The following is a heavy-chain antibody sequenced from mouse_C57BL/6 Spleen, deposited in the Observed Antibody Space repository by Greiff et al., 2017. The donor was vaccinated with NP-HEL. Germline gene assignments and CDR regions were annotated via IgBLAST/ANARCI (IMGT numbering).Heavy chain of an antibody. CDR3: ERSDCYGSKAFDY. J-gene: IGHJ2*01. CDR2: INPYNGDT. Sequence: EVQLLQSGPELVKPGDSVKISCKASGYSFAGYFMNWVMQSHGKSLEWIGRINPYNGDTFYNQRLKGKATLTVDKATSTAHMGLRSLTSEDSAVYYCERSDCYGSKAFDYWGQGTTLTVSS. D-gene: IGHD1-1*01. V-gene: IGHV1-20*01. CDR1: GYSFAGYF.